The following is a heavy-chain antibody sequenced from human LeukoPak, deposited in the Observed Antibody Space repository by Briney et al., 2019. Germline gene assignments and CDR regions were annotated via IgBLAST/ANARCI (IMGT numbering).Heavy chain of an antibody. CDR1: GFVFRSHS. Sequence: GGSLRLSCVASGFVFRSHSMHWVRQAPGKGLEWVAVISFDGNNKFYSESVKGRFTISRDNANHMLSLQMNSLRIADTALYYCARDENYENSGTFLQYWGQGTLVTVSS. V-gene: IGHV3-30*03. CDR2: ISFDGNNK. CDR3: ARDENYENSGTFLQY. J-gene: IGHJ4*02. D-gene: IGHD3-16*01.